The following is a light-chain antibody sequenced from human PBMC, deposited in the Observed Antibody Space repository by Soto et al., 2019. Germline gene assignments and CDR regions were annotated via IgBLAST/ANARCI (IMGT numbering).Light chain of an antibody. CDR1: QRVRTH. Sequence: DIQMTQSPSSLSASIGDRVTITCRASQRVRTHLNWYHQKPGKAPELLIYAASSLQAGVPSRFSGSGSGTDFTLTISSLHPEDFGDYYYQQSYSPHRTFGQGTNLDIK. J-gene: IGKJ2*01. V-gene: IGKV1-39*01. CDR3: QQSYSPHRT. CDR2: AAS.